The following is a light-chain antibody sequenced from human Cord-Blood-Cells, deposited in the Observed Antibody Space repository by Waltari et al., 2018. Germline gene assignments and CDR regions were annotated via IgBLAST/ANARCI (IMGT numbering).Light chain of an antibody. Sequence: DIQMTQSPSSLSAYVGDRVTITCRASQSISSYLNWYQQKQGKAPKLLIYAASSLQSGVPSRFSGSGSGTDFTLTISSLQPEDFATYYCQQSYSTPFTFGPGTKVDIK. CDR1: QSISSY. CDR3: QQSYSTPFT. V-gene: IGKV1-39*01. J-gene: IGKJ3*01. CDR2: AAS.